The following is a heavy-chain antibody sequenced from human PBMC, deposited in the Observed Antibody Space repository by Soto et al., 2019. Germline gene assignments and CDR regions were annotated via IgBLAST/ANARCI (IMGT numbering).Heavy chain of an antibody. Sequence: ASETLSLTCTVSGYSISSGSYWGWIRQPPGKGPEWLASIYHGGTTFYNPSLKSRVTVSVDKSNNQLSLKLRSVTAADTAVYYCAKGHVMVVAGNTFEYWGHGTLVTVAS. D-gene: IGHD6-19*01. V-gene: IGHV4-38-2*02. CDR2: IYHGGTT. J-gene: IGHJ4*01. CDR1: GYSISSGSY. CDR3: AKGHVMVVAGNTFEY.